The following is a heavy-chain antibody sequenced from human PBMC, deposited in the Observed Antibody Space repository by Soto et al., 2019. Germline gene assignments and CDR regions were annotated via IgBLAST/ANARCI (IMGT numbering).Heavy chain of an antibody. D-gene: IGHD2-2*01. CDR1: GYSFTSYW. CDR2: IYPGDSDT. J-gene: IGHJ3*02. CDR3: ARGVVPADEGLRGEAWGAFDI. V-gene: IGHV5-51*01. Sequence: GESLKISCKGSGYSFTSYWIGWVRQMPGKGLEWMGIIYPGDSDTRYSPSFQGQVTISADKSISTAYLQWSSLKASDTAMYYCARGVVPADEGLRGEAWGAFDIWGQGTMVTVSS.